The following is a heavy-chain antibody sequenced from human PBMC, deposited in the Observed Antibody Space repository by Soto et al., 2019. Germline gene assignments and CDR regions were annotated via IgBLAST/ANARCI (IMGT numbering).Heavy chain of an antibody. J-gene: IGHJ4*02. CDR3: AKNHNYYDRSGHYYGAGGFDY. CDR2: IWFDGSTT. CDR1: GFIFNNFG. Sequence: QVHLAESGGGVVQPGRSLRLSCAASGFIFNNFGMHCVRQAPGKGLEWVEVIWFDGSTTYYEDSVKGRCTISRDNSKNTLYLEINRLRAEDTAVYYCAKNHNYYDRSGHYYGAGGFDYWGQGTRVTVSS. V-gene: IGHV3-33*08. D-gene: IGHD3-22*01.